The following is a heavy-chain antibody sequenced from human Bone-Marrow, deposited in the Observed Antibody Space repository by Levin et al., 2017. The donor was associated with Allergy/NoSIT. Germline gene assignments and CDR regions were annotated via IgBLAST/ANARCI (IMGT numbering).Heavy chain of an antibody. CDR3: AKMPPYDFWNNYYMDV. V-gene: IGHV3-23*01. Sequence: PGESLKISCVASGFTFTSYAMTWVRQAPGKGLEWVSTISGSGKNTYYAESVEGRLTISRDNSRNTLYLQMHSLRAEDTAIYYCAKMPPYDFWNNYYMDVWGKGTTVTVSS. J-gene: IGHJ6*03. CDR2: ISGSGKNT. CDR1: GFTFTSYA. D-gene: IGHD3-3*01.